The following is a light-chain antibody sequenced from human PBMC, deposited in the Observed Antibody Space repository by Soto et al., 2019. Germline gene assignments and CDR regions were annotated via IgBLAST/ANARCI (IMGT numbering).Light chain of an antibody. J-gene: IGLJ1*01. V-gene: IGLV1-44*01. Sequence: QSVLTQPPSASGTPGQRVTISCSGSSSNIGSSTVTWYQQLPGAAPTVLIHSNKQRPSGVLDRLSGSKSGTSASLAISGLQADDEADYYCATWDDSLKGYVFGTGTKLTVL. CDR2: SNK. CDR1: SSNIGSST. CDR3: ATWDDSLKGYV.